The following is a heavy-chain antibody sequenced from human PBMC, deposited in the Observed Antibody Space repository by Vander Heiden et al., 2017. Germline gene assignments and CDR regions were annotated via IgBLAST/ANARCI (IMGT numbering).Heavy chain of an antibody. CDR2: INPNSGGT. V-gene: IGHV1-2*02. CDR3: ARPLSTGTGRLDY. J-gene: IGHJ4*02. D-gene: IGHD1-1*01. CDR1: GYTFTGYY. Sequence: QVQLVQSGAEVKKPGASVKVSCKASGYTFTGYYIHWVRQAPGQGLEWMGWINPNSGGTNYAQKFQGRVTMTRDTSISTVCMELSRLSSDDTAVYYCARPLSTGTGRLDYWGQGTLVIVSS.